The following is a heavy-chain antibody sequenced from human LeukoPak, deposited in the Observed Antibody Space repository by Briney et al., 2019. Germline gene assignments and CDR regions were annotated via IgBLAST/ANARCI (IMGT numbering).Heavy chain of an antibody. Sequence: GGSLRLSCAASGFTFSTYAMYWVRQAPGKGLEWVAVISYDGNNKYYADSVKGRFTISRDDSKNTLSLQMNSLRAEDTAVYYCARGAPGRISSSTNYYFDYWGQGTLVTVSS. J-gene: IGHJ4*02. D-gene: IGHD6-6*01. CDR2: ISYDGNNK. V-gene: IGHV3-30-3*01. CDR1: GFTFSTYA. CDR3: ARGAPGRISSSTNYYFDY.